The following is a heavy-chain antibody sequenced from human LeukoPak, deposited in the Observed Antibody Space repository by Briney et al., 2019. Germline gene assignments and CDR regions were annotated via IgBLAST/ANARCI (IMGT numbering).Heavy chain of an antibody. CDR3: ASPSPREVTSIIGAFDI. J-gene: IGHJ3*02. V-gene: IGHV3-53*01. D-gene: IGHD4-17*01. Sequence: PGGSLRLSCAASGFTVSSNYMSWVRQAPGKGLEWVSVIYSGGSTYYADSVKGRFTISRDNSKNTLYPQMNSLRAEDTAVYYCASPSPREVTSIIGAFDIWGQGTMVTVSS. CDR1: GFTVSSNY. CDR2: IYSGGST.